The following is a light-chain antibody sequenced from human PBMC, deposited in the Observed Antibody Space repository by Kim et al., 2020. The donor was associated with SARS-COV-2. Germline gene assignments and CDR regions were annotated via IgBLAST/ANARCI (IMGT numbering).Light chain of an antibody. CDR1: QSISTW. CDR3: QQYNSYPLT. V-gene: IGKV1-5*03. CDR2: KAS. Sequence: DIQMTQSPSTLSASVGDRVTITCRASQSISTWLAWYQQKPGKAPKLLIYKASHLQSGVPSRISGSGSGTQFTLTISSLQPDDFATYYCQQYNSYPLTFGGGTKVEIK. J-gene: IGKJ4*01.